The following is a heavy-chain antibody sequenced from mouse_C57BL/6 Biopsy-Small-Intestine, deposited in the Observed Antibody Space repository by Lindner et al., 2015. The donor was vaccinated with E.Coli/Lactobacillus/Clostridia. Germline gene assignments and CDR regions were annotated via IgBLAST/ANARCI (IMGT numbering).Heavy chain of an antibody. CDR2: IIPIFGTA. V-gene: IGHV1-81*01. CDR3: ASRTYSNYNYYYYGMDV. D-gene: IGHD1-1*01. CDR1: GYTFTSYA. J-gene: IGHJ1*01. Sequence: SVKVSCKASGYTFTSYAISWVRQAPGQGLEWMGGIIPIFGTANYAQKFQGRVTITADKSTSTAYMELSSLRSEDTAVYYCASRTYSNYNYYYYGMDVWGQGTTVTVSS.